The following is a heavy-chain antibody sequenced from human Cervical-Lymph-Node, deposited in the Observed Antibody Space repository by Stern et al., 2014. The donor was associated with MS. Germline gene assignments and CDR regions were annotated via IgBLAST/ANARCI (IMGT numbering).Heavy chain of an antibody. D-gene: IGHD6-13*01. Sequence: EVQLVESGGGLVQPGRSLRLSCTASGFTFGDYAMSWVRQAPGKGLEWVGFIRSKAYGGTTEYAASVKGKFTISRDDSKSIAYLQMNSLKTEDTAVYYCTRDPIPSSWSVSWFDPWGQGTLVTVSS. CDR1: GFTFGDYA. CDR2: IRSKAYGGTT. J-gene: IGHJ5*02. V-gene: IGHV3-49*04. CDR3: TRDPIPSSWSVSWFDP.